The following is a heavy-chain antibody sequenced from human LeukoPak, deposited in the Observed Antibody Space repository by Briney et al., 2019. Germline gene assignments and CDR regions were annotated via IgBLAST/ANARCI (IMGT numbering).Heavy chain of an antibody. V-gene: IGHV1-2*02. CDR1: GFTFSSYG. CDR2: INPDSGGT. D-gene: IGHD4-11*01. CDR3: ASGYSDYADYYNYYMDV. J-gene: IGHJ6*03. Sequence: PGGSLRLSCAASGFTFSSYGMHWVRQAPGQGLEWMGWINPDSGGTNYAQKFQGRVTMTRDTSITTAYMELSRLTSDDTAVYYCASGYSDYADYYNYYMDVWGKGTTVTVSS.